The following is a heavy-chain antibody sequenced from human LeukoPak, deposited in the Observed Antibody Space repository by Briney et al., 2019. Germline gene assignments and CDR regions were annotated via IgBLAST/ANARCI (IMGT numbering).Heavy chain of an antibody. D-gene: IGHD3-10*01. CDR1: GYTFTNYW. J-gene: IGHJ4*02. CDR2: VYPGDSDSDT. V-gene: IGHV5-51*01. Sequence: GESLKISCKGSGYTFTNYWIGWVRQMPGKGLEWMGVVYPGDSDSDTKYSPSFQGQVTISADKSISTAYLQWSSLKASDTAIYYCARRDYYGSGSYWGALDYWGQGTLVTVSS. CDR3: ARRDYYGSGSYWGALDY.